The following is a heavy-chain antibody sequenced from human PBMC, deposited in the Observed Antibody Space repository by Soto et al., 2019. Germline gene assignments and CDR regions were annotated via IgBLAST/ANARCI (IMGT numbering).Heavy chain of an antibody. D-gene: IGHD6-19*01. CDR2: IWYDGRNK. Sequence: GGSLRLSCAASGFSFSEFGMYWVRQAPGKGLEWVALIWYDGRNKYYIDPVKGRFTISRDNSKNTLYLQMNSLRAEDTAVYYCARKDRSGWTPPGSWGQGTLVTVSS. CDR1: GFSFSEFG. J-gene: IGHJ5*02. CDR3: ARKDRSGWTPPGS. V-gene: IGHV3-33*07.